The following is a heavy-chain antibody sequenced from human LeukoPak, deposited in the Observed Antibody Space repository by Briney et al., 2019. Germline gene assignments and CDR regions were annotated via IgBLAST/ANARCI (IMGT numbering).Heavy chain of an antibody. Sequence: PGGSLRLSCAAPGFTFDDYAMHWVRQAPGKGLEWVSGISWNSGSIGYADSVKGRFTISRDNAKNSLYLQMNSLRAEDTALYYCAKGSTAENDAFDIWGQGTMVTVSS. D-gene: IGHD5/OR15-5a*01. CDR2: ISWNSGSI. V-gene: IGHV3-9*01. CDR3: AKGSTAENDAFDI. J-gene: IGHJ3*02. CDR1: GFTFDDYA.